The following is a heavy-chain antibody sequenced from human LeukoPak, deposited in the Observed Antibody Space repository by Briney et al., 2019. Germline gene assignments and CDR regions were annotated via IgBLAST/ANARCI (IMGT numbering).Heavy chain of an antibody. J-gene: IGHJ4*02. CDR3: ARVRTAVTPYFDY. CDR2: IYYSGST. V-gene: IGHV4-59*01. D-gene: IGHD4-23*01. CDR1: GGSISRYY. Sequence: SETLSLTCTVSGGSISRYYWSWIRQPPGRGLEWIGYIYYSGSTNYNPSLKSRVTISVDTSKNQFSLKLSSVTAADTAVYYCARVRTAVTPYFDYWGQGTLVTVSS.